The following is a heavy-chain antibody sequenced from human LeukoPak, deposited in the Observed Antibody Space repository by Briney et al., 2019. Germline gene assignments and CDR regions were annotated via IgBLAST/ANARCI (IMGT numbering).Heavy chain of an antibody. V-gene: IGHV4-34*12. CDR3: ARDEGYGSGFKRDAFDI. D-gene: IGHD6-19*01. CDR1: GGSFSGYY. J-gene: IGHJ3*02. Sequence: PSETLSLTCAVYGGSFSGYYWSWARHPPGKGLEWIGEILESGNTNYNPSLKSRVTMSVDTSKNQISLKMSSVTAADTAVYYCARDEGYGSGFKRDAFDIWGQGTMVTVSS. CDR2: ILESGNT.